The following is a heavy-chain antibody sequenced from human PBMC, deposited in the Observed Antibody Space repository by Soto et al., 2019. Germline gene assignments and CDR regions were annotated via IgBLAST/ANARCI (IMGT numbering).Heavy chain of an antibody. Sequence: PGESLKISCKGSGYNFTSYWIDWVRQMPEKGLEWMGRIDPSDSYTNYSPSFQGHVTISADKTISTAYLQWSSLKASDTAMYYCARGRVAVAPLVYRGPGTLVTVS. D-gene: IGHD6-19*01. J-gene: IGHJ4*02. CDR1: GYNFTSYW. CDR3: ARGRVAVAPLVY. CDR2: IDPSDSYT. V-gene: IGHV5-10-1*01.